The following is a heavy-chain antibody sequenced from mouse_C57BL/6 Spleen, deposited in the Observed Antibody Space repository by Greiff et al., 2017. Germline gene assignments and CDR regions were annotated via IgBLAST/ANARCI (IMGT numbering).Heavy chain of an antibody. CDR2: ISYSGST. CDR1: GYSITSGYD. J-gene: IGHJ3*01. V-gene: IGHV3-1*01. Sequence: EVHLVESGPGMVKPSQSLSLTCTVTGYSITSGYDWHWIRHFPGNKLEWMGYISYSGSTNYNPSLKSRISITHDTSKNHFFLKLNSVTTEDTATYYCARGEPAWFAYWGQGTLVTVSA. CDR3: ARGEPAWFAY.